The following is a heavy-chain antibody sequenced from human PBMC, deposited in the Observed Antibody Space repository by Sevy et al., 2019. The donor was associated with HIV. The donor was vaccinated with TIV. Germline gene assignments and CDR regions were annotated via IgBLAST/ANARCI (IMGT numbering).Heavy chain of an antibody. D-gene: IGHD3-22*01. CDR1: GFTFSSYA. CDR3: ARVFEVYESRGGHSYYYYAMDV. Sequence: GGSLRLSCAASGFTFSSYAMSWVRQAPGKGLEWVSLTSAGGSIYYTKSVEGRFTASRDNSENTLYLQMNSLTVDDTALYFCARVFEVYESRGGHSYYYYAMDVWGQGTTVTVSS. V-gene: IGHV3-66*01. CDR2: TSAGGSI. J-gene: IGHJ6*02.